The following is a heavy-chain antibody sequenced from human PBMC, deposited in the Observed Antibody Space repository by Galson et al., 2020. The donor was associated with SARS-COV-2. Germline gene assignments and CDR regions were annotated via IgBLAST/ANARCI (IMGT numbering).Heavy chain of an antibody. CDR1: GFNFGDYA. D-gene: IGHD3-3*01. CDR2: IRGKAYSGTT. CDR3: TRTPLRFLESPVDY. J-gene: IGHJ4*02. V-gene: IGHV3-49*03. Sequence: GGSLRLSCITSGFNFGDYAMSWIRQAPGKGLEWVGFIRGKAYSGTTEYAASVKGRFTISRDDSKSIAYLQMNNLKTEDTAVYYCTRTPLRFLESPVDYWGQGTLVTVSS.